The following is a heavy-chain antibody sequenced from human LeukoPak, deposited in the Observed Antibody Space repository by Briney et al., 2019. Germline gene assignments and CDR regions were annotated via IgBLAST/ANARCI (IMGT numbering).Heavy chain of an antibody. V-gene: IGHV3-23*01. CDR2: ISGSGGHT. Sequence: GGSLRLSCAASGITFSSHAMSWVRHPPGTGLEWVSLISGSGGHTYYGDSVKSRFTISRDNSTNRLYLQMNSLRPEDTAVYYCAKGGAATMRDGYNYYYYYMEVWGRGTTVTVSS. J-gene: IGHJ6*03. D-gene: IGHD5-24*01. CDR3: AKGGAATMRDGYNYYYYYMEV. CDR1: GITFSSHA.